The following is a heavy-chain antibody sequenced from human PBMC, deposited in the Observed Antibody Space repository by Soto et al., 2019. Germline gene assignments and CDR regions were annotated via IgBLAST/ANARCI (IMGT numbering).Heavy chain of an antibody. V-gene: IGHV3-48*01. J-gene: IGHJ1*01. CDR2: ISSSSSTI. Sequence: GGSLRLSCAASGFTFSSYSMNWVRQAPGKGLEWVSYISSSSSTIYYADSEKGRFTISRDNAKKSLYLQMNSQRAEDTAVYYCARDLGSSWYPEYFQHWGQGTLVTVSS. CDR1: GFTFSSYS. CDR3: ARDLGSSWYPEYFQH. D-gene: IGHD6-13*01.